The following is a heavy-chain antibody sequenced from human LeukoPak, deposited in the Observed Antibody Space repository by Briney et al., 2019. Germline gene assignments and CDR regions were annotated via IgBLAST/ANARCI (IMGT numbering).Heavy chain of an antibody. V-gene: IGHV5-51*01. CDR3: ARHDGRGYYYYYMDV. Sequence: GASLKISCKGSGSSFTSYWIGWVRQMPGKGLEWMGIIYPGDSDTRYGPSFQGQVTISADKSISTAYLQWSSLKASDTAMYYCARHDGRGYYYYYMDVWGKGTTVTVSS. CDR2: IYPGDSDT. CDR1: GSSFTSYW. J-gene: IGHJ6*03.